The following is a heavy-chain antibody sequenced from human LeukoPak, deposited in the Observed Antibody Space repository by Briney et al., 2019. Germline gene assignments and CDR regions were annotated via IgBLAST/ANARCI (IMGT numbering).Heavy chain of an antibody. Sequence: PSETLSLTCTVSGGSISSYYWSWIRQPPGKGLEWIGYIYYSGSTNYNPSLKSRVTISVDTSKNQFSLKLSSVTAADTAVYYCARHGGALAAYYFDYWGQGTLVTVSS. CDR3: ARHGGALAAYYFDY. D-gene: IGHD6-19*01. CDR1: GGSISSYY. J-gene: IGHJ4*02. CDR2: IYYSGST. V-gene: IGHV4-59*08.